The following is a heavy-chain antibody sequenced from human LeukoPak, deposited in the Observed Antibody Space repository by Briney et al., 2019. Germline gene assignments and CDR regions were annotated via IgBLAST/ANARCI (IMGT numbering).Heavy chain of an antibody. J-gene: IGHJ6*04. CDR3: ARVSGAWNYMDV. CDR2: IYYSGST. D-gene: IGHD1-1*01. CDR1: GGSISSYY. V-gene: IGHV4-59*08. Sequence: SETLSLTCTVSGGSISSYYWSWIRQPPGKGLEWIGYIYYSGSTNYNPSLKSRVTISVDTSKNQFSLKLSSVTAADTAVYYCARVSGAWNYMDVWGKGTTVTVSS.